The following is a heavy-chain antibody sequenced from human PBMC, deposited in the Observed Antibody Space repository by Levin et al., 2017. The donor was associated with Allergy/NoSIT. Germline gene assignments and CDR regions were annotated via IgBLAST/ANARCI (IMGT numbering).Heavy chain of an antibody. V-gene: IGHV1-69*01. Sequence: KISCKASGGSFSSHSISWVRQAPGQGLEWMGQIIPLFSTTTYAQKFQGRVTISADASTGTTYLELTSLTSEDTAVYFCARQYPGGRPDWFDPWGQGTLVTLAS. J-gene: IGHJ5*02. CDR2: IIPLFSTT. D-gene: IGHD4-23*01. CDR1: GGSFSSHS. CDR3: ARQYPGGRPDWFDP.